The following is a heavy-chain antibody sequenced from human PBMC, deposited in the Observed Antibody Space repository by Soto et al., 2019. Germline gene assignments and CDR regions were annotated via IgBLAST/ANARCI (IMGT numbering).Heavy chain of an antibody. D-gene: IGHD2-2*01. CDR1: GFIFSRHT. V-gene: IGHV3-21*02. J-gene: IGHJ6*02. CDR3: AREAEDSVVLPGRMEV. Sequence: EVQLVQYGGGLVKPGGSLRLSCAASGFIFSRHTMNWVRQAPGTGLEWVSSISSSGNYIEYADSVKGRFTVSRDNAKNLLYLQVHSLRAEDTAVYYCAREAEDSVVLPGRMEVWGQGTTVTVSS. CDR2: ISSSGNYI.